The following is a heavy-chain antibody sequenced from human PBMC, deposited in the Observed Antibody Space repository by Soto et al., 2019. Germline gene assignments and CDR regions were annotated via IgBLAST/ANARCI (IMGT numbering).Heavy chain of an antibody. CDR1: GFTFSSYA. CDR3: AKDKAVASRAFDI. D-gene: IGHD6-19*01. J-gene: IGHJ3*02. CDR2: ISGSGGST. Sequence: GGSLRLSCASSGFTFSSYAMSLVRQAPGKGLEWVSAISGSGGSTYYADSVKGRFTISRDNSKNTPYLQMNSLRAEDTAVYYCAKDKAVASRAFDIWGQGTMVTVSS. V-gene: IGHV3-23*01.